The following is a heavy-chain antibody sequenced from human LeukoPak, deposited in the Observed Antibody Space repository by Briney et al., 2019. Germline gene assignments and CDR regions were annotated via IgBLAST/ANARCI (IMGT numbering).Heavy chain of an antibody. CDR3: AKDRERFLEWLLPHY. D-gene: IGHD3-3*01. CDR2: ISYDGSNK. Sequence: GGSLRLSCAASGFTFSSYGMHWVRQAPGKGLEWVAVISYDGSNKYYADSVKGRFTISRDNSKNTLYLQMNSLRAEDTAVYYCAKDRERFLEWLLPHYWGQGTLVTVSS. CDR1: GFTFSSYG. J-gene: IGHJ4*02. V-gene: IGHV3-30*18.